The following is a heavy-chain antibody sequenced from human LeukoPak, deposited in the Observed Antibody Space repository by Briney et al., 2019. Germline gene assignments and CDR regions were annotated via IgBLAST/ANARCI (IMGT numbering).Heavy chain of an antibody. V-gene: IGHV3-30-3*01. CDR2: ISYDGSNK. Sequence: PGGSLRLSCAASGFTFSSYAMRWVRHAPGKGLEWVAVISYDGSNKYYADSVKGRFTISRDNSKNTLYLQMNSLRAEDTAVYYCAKVGAYCGGDCYYYFDYWGQGTLVTVSS. J-gene: IGHJ4*02. D-gene: IGHD2-21*01. CDR3: AKVGAYCGGDCYYYFDY. CDR1: GFTFSSYA.